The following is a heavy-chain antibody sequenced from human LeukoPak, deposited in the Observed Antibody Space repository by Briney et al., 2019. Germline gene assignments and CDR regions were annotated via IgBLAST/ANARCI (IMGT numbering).Heavy chain of an antibody. CDR2: ISSSGSTI. V-gene: IGHV3-11*01. CDR1: GFTFSDYY. CDR3: ASPIVRADPLGFDY. J-gene: IGHJ4*02. Sequence: PGGSLRLSCAASGFTFSDYYMSWIRQAPGKGLEWVSYISSSGSTIYYADSVKGRFTISRDNAKNSLYLQMNSLRAEDTAVYYCASPIVRADPLGFDYWGQGTLVTVSS. D-gene: IGHD3-16*01.